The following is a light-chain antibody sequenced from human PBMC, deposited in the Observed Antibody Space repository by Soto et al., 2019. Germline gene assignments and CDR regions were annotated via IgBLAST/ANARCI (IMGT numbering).Light chain of an antibody. CDR3: QQYSNWPYT. J-gene: IGKJ2*01. CDR2: GAS. V-gene: IGKV3-15*01. Sequence: EIVMTQSPATLSLSPGERVTLSCWASQSVSSKLAWYQQKPGQAPRLLIYGASIRATDIPARFSGSGSGTEFTLTISRLQSEDFAIFYCQQYSNWPYTFGQGTKVDIK. CDR1: QSVSSK.